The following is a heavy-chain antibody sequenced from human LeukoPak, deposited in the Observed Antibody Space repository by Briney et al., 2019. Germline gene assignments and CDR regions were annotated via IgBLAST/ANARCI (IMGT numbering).Heavy chain of an antibody. CDR2: IYPRDSDT. CDR1: GYSFSSNW. V-gene: IGHV5-51*01. D-gene: IGHD1-26*01. CDR3: ARGSGSYRIYDY. J-gene: IGHJ4*02. Sequence: GESLKISCRGSGYSFSSNWIGWVRQMPGKGLEWMGIIYPRDSDTKYIPSFQAQVTISADKSISTAYLQWSSLKSSDTAMYYCARGSGSYRIYDYWGQGTLVTVSS.